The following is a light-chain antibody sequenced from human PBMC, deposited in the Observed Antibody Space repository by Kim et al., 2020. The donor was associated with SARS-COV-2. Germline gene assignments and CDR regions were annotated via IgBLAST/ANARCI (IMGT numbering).Light chain of an antibody. Sequence: QFALTQPASVCGSPGQTITISCSGTSSDVGSYNLVSWYQQHPGKAPKLMIYEVSKRPSGVSNRFSGSKSDNTASLTISGLQAEDGADYYCCSYAGSSTSYVVFGAGTQLTVL. V-gene: IGLV2-23*02. CDR2: EVS. J-gene: IGLJ2*01. CDR1: SSDVGSYNL. CDR3: CSYAGSSTSYVV.